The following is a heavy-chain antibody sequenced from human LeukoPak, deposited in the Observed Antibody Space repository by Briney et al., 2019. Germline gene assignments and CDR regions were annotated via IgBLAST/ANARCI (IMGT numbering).Heavy chain of an antibody. CDR1: GFTFSSYG. Sequence: GGSLRLSCAASGFTFSSYGMHWVRQAPGKGLEWVAVISYDGSNKYYADSVKGRFTISRDNSKNKLYLQMNSLRAEDTAVYYCAKGGGYNADYWGQGTLVTVSS. CDR3: AKGGGYNADY. CDR2: ISYDGSNK. V-gene: IGHV3-30*18. J-gene: IGHJ4*02. D-gene: IGHD5-24*01.